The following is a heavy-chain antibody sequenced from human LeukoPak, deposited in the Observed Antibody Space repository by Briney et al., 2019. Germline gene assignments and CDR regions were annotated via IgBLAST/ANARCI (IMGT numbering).Heavy chain of an antibody. D-gene: IGHD3-22*01. CDR3: AINPIDYYDSSRDSGTFDY. CDR1: GGSISSSSYY. V-gene: IGHV4-39*07. J-gene: IGHJ4*02. Sequence: SETLSLTCTVSGGSISSSSYYWGWIRQPPGKGLEWIGSIYYSGSTYYNPSLKSRVTISVDTSKNQFSLKLSSVTAADTAVYYCAINPIDYYDSSRDSGTFDYWGQGTLVTVSS. CDR2: IYYSGST.